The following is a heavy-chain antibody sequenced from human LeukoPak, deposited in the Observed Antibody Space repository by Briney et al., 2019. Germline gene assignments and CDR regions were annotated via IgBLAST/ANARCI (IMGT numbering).Heavy chain of an antibody. V-gene: IGHV1-18*01. Sequence: ASVKVSCKASGYTFTNYGFSWVRQAPGQGLEWMGWISGYNGYTNYAQKFQFRVTMTTDTSTSTAYMEVRSLTSGDTAVYYCARDKAVTTELTQYFHHWGQGTLVTVSS. CDR1: GYTFTNYG. J-gene: IGHJ1*01. D-gene: IGHD4-11*01. CDR3: ARDKAVTTELTQYFHH. CDR2: ISGYNGYT.